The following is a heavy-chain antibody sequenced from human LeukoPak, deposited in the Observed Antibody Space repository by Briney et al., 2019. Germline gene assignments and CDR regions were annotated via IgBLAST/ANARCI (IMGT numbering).Heavy chain of an antibody. J-gene: IGHJ5*02. Sequence: SEALSLTCTVSGDSISSSSYYWGWIRQPPGKGLEWIGSIYYSGSTYYNPSLKSRVTISVDTSKNQFSLKLSSVTAADMAVYYCASTPQYYYGSGSYSGWFDPWGQGTLVTVSS. CDR3: ASTPQYYYGSGSYSGWFDP. V-gene: IGHV4-39*01. D-gene: IGHD3-10*01. CDR2: IYYSGST. CDR1: GDSISSSSYY.